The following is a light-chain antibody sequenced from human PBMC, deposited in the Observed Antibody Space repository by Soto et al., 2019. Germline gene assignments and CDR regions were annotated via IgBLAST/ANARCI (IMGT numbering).Light chain of an antibody. CDR1: QSVSSSF. J-gene: IGKJ4*02. Sequence: EIVLTQSPGTLSLSPGDRATLSCRASQSVSSSFLAWYQQKPGQAPRLLIHGASSRATGIPDRFSGSGSGTDFTLIISRLEPEDFAVYYCQQYGSSSLTFGGGNKVEIK. V-gene: IGKV3-20*01. CDR3: QQYGSSSLT. CDR2: GAS.